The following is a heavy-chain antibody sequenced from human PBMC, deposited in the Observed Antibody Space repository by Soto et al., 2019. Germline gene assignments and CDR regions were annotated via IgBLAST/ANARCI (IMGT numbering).Heavy chain of an antibody. J-gene: IGHJ5*02. CDR2: IYYSGST. V-gene: IGHV4-59*01. CDR3: ARIRFGEGWFGP. Sequence: SETLSLTCTVSGGSISSYYWSWIRQPPGKGLEWIGYIYYSGSTNYNPSLKSRVTISVDTSKNQFSLKLSSVTAADTAVYYCARIRFGEGWFGPWGQGTLVTVS. D-gene: IGHD3-10*01. CDR1: GGSISSYY.